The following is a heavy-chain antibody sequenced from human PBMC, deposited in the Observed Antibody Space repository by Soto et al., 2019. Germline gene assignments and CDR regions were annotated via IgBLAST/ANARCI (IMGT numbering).Heavy chain of an antibody. D-gene: IGHD6-25*01. J-gene: IGHJ4*02. V-gene: IGHV3-23*01. CDR1: GFTFSNYA. Sequence: EVQLLESGGGLVQPGRSLRLSCAASGFTFSNYAMSWVRQAPGQGLDGVPAISGSGGTTYYADSVKGRFTISRDNSKNTLFLQMNSLRAEDAAVYYCAKFFVETGSNSGWPWSFHYWGQGTLVTVSS. CDR3: AKFFVETGSNSGWPWSFHY. CDR2: ISGSGGTT.